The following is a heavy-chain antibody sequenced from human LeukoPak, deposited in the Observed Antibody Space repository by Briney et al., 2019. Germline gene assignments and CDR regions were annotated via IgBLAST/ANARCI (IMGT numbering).Heavy chain of an antibody. CDR2: IGWNSVII. V-gene: IGHV3-9*01. CDR3: AKGRHVGATAFDC. Sequence: GGSLRLSCTASGFAFDDYAMHWVRQAPGKGLEWVSGIGWNSVIIGYADSVKGRFTISRDNAKNSLYLQMDSLRAEDSALYYCAKGRHVGATAFDCWGQETLVTVSS. CDR1: GFAFDDYA. D-gene: IGHD1-26*01. J-gene: IGHJ4*02.